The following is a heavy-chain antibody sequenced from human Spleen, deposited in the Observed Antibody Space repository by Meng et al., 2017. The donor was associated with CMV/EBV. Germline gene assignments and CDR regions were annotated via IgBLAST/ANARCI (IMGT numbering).Heavy chain of an antibody. CDR2: IYYSRNI. CDR3: ARDVRGRTGDS. D-gene: IGHD7-27*01. V-gene: IGHV4-61*08. J-gene: IGHJ4*02. CDR1: GGSVSSGGYY. Sequence: SETLSLTCTVSGGSVSSGGYYWTWIRQHPGKGLEYIGYIYYSRNIYYNPSLKSRVTISVDTSKNQFSLKLTSVTAADTAVYYCARDVRGRTGDSWGQGALVTVSS.